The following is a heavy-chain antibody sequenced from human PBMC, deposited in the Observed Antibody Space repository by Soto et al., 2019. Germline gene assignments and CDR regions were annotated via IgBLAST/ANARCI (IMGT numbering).Heavy chain of an antibody. CDR1: GGSISSSSYY. CDR2: IYYSGYT. V-gene: IGHV4-39*01. CDR3: ARHNGPLYVGYYYDMDV. Sequence: PSETLSLTCTVSGGSISSSSYYWGWIRQPPGKGLEWIGSIYYSGYTYYNPSLKSRLTISVDTSKNQFSLKLSSVTAADTAVYYCARHNGPLYVGYYYDMDVWGQGTTVTVSS. J-gene: IGHJ6*02. D-gene: IGHD3-16*01.